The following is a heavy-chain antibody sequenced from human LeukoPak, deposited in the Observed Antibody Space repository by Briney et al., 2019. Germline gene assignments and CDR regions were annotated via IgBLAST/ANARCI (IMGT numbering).Heavy chain of an antibody. Sequence: GGTLRLSCAASGFIFTNHGMNWVRQAPGKGLEWVSGITGDAGRTYYADSVKGRFTISRDNSKNTLYLQMNSLRAEDTAIYYCAKDRAWGAFAYWGQGTLVTVSS. D-gene: IGHD1-26*01. J-gene: IGHJ4*02. V-gene: IGHV3-23*01. CDR1: GFIFTNHG. CDR3: AKDRAWGAFAY. CDR2: ITGDAGRT.